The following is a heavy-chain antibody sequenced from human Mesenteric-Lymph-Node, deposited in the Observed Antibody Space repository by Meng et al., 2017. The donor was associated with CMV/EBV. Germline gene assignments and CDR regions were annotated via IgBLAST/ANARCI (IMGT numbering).Heavy chain of an antibody. CDR1: GYTFTSYY. D-gene: IGHD6-19*01. J-gene: IGHJ4*02. CDR2: INPSGGNT. V-gene: IGHV1-46*01. CDR3: ARGPKGLAYD. Sequence: ASVKVSCKASGYTFTSYYIHWVRQAPGQGLEWMGIINPSGGNTGYAQKFQGRVTITRNTSISTAYMELSSLRSEDTAVYYCARGPKGLAYDWGQGTLVTVSS.